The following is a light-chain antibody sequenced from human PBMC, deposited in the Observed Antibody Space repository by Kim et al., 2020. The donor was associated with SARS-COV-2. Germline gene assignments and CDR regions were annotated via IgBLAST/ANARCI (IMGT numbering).Light chain of an antibody. CDR2: DAS. CDR1: QAITYY. V-gene: IGKV1-33*01. J-gene: IGKJ2*01. Sequence: SASVGDRVTITCQASQAITYYVNWYQQKPGKAPKILIYDASNLETGVPSRFSGSGSGTDFSFTITSLQSEDIGTYYCQQYDTLPYTFGQGTKLEIK. CDR3: QQYDTLPYT.